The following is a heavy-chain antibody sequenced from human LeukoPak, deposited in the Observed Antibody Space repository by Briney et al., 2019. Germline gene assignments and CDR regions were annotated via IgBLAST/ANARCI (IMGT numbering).Heavy chain of an antibody. Sequence: ASVKVSCKASGYTFTSYYMHWVRQAPGQGLEWMGIIDPSGGSTRYPQKFQGRVTMTGDTSTSTVYMELSSLRFEDTAVYYCARGSAYCSSISCPMINCDYWGRGTLVTVSS. CDR3: ARGSAYCSSISCPMINCDY. V-gene: IGHV1-46*01. CDR2: IDPSGGST. CDR1: GYTFTSYY. D-gene: IGHD2-2*01. J-gene: IGHJ4*02.